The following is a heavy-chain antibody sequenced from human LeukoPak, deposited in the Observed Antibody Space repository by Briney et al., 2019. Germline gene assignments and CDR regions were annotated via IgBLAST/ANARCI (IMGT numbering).Heavy chain of an antibody. V-gene: IGHV1-2*02. J-gene: IGHJ6*03. CDR3: ATSAGDYRAGHYYYMGV. Sequence: SVNVSSQPSGYTFTGYYFHWVRQAPGRGREWMGWIKPNTAGTNYAQKFLGGVTLTWDTSISTAYMELNRLTSDDTAVYYCATSAGDYRAGHYYYMGVWGKGTSVTVSS. CDR1: GYTFTGYY. CDR2: IKPNTAGT. D-gene: IGHD4-11*01.